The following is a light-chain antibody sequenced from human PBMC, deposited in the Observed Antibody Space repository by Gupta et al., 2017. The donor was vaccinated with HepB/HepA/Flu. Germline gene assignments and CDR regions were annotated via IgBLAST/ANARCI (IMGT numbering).Light chain of an antibody. CDR3: QTWGTGIWV. J-gene: IGLJ3*02. CDR2: LNSDGSH. V-gene: IGLV4-69*01. Sequence: QLVLTQSPSASASLGASVKLTCTLSSGHRNHAIAWHQQQAEKGPRYLMKLNSDGSHSKGDGIPDRFSGSSSGAERYLTISSLQSEDEADYYCQTWGTGIWVFGGGTKLTVL. CDR1: SGHRNHA.